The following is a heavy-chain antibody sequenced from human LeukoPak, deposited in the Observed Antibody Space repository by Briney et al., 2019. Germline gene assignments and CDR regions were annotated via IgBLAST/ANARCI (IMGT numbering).Heavy chain of an antibody. J-gene: IGHJ4*02. CDR2: IYYSGST. CDR1: VGSISIYY. V-gene: IGHV4-59*01. D-gene: IGHD1-14*01. Sequence: PSETLSLTCTVSVGSISIYYGRWIRQPPEKGLEWIGYIYYSGSTNYNPSLKSRVTISVDTSKNQFSLKLSSVTAADTAVYYCARGRPVPDRWGQGTLVTVSS. CDR3: ARGRPVPDR.